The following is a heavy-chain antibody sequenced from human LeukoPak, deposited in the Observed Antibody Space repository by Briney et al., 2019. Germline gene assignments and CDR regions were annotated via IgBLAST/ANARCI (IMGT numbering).Heavy chain of an antibody. CDR3: AGYCSTTSCRNIDY. CDR1: GFTFSSYA. D-gene: IGHD2-2*01. CDR2: ISGSGGST. J-gene: IGHJ4*02. V-gene: IGHV3-23*01. Sequence: GGSLRLSCAASGFTFSSYAMSWVRQAPGKGLEWVSAISGSGGSTYYADSVKGRFTISRDNSKNTLYLQMNSLRAEDTAVYYCAGYCSTTSCRNIDYWGQGTLVTVSS.